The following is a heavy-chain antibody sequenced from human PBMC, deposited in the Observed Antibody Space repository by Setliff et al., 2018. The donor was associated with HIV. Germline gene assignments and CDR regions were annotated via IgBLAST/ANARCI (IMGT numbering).Heavy chain of an antibody. CDR1: GGSFSGHQ. V-gene: IGHV4-34*01. D-gene: IGHD7-27*01. CDR3: ARCRLNGGFNL. Sequence: SETLSLTCAVYGGSFSGHQWSWIRQPPGKGLEWIGEINHSEDTNYNSFLKSRVTISLDMSKNQFSLKLSSVTAADTAVYYCARCRLNGGFNLWGQGTLVT. J-gene: IGHJ5*02. CDR2: INHSEDT.